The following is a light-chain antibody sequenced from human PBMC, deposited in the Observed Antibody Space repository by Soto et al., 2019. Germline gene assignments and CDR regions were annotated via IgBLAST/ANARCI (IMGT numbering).Light chain of an antibody. J-gene: IGKJ1*01. CDR3: QKYDSAPET. CDR1: QGISTY. Sequence: DIQMTQSPSSLSASVGDRVTITCRARQGISTYLAWYQQKPGKVPKVLIYSASTLQSGVPSRFRGSGSGTDFTLTISSLQPEDVATYYCQKYDSAPETFGQGTKVEIK. V-gene: IGKV1-27*01. CDR2: SAS.